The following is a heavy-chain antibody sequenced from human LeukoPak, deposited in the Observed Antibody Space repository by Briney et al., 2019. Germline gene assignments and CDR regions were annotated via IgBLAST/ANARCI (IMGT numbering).Heavy chain of an antibody. CDR1: GGSIGSGGYY. D-gene: IGHD5-18*01. J-gene: IGHJ4*02. V-gene: IGHV4-31*03. CDR3: ARDCQNTAMVTGFDY. CDR2: IYYSGST. Sequence: SQTLSLTCTVSGGSIGSGGYYWSWIRQHPGKGLEWIGYIYYSGSTYYNPSLKSRVTISVDTSKNQFSLKLSSVTAADTAVYYCARDCQNTAMVTGFDYWGQGTLVTVSS.